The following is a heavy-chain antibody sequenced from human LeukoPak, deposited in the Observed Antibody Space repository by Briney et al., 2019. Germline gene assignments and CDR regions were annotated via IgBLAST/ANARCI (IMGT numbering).Heavy chain of an antibody. J-gene: IGHJ3*01. CDR3: AREGDAFDF. CDR2: MRQDGSEK. Sequence: GGSLRLSWAASGFTFRNHIISWIRQAPGKGLEWVANMRQDGSEKFYVDSVKGRFTISRDNAKNSLYLQMDSLRAEDTALYYCAREGDAFDFWGQGTMVTVSS. CDR1: GFTFRNHI. V-gene: IGHV3-7*01.